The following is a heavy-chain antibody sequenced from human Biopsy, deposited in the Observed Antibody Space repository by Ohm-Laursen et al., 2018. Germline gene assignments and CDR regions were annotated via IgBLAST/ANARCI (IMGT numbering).Heavy chain of an antibody. CDR1: ADSFVGYD. D-gene: IGHD3/OR15-3a*01. J-gene: IGHJ4*02. CDR2: IYPNNGAT. Sequence: GASVKVSCNAPADSFVGYDIHWVRQAPGQGLEWMGSIYPNNGATKNAQKFQGRVTMTRDTSINTAFMELKSLRSDDTAVYYCARDLVDWTVPSWGQGTLVTVSS. CDR3: ARDLVDWTVPS. V-gene: IGHV1-2*02.